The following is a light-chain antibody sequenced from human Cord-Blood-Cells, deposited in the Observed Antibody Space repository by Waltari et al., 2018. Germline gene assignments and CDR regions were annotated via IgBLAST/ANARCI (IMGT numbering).Light chain of an antibody. V-gene: IGKV1-9*01. Sequence: IQLTQSPSSLSASVGDRVTITCRASHGISSYLAWYQQKPGKAPKLLIYAASTLQSGGPSRFSGSGSGTDFTLTISSLQPEDFATYYCQQLNSYPLTFGGGTKVEIK. CDR2: AAS. CDR3: QQLNSYPLT. CDR1: HGISSY. J-gene: IGKJ4*01.